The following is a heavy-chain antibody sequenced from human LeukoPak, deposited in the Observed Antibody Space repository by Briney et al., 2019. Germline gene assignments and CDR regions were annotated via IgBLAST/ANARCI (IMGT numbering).Heavy chain of an antibody. CDR3: ATSQTTSGRYGNAFDI. D-gene: IGHD6-19*01. CDR1: GFIFTNYW. CDR2: IKQDGGEK. J-gene: IGHJ3*02. Sequence: PGGSLRLSCVASGFIFTNYWMSWVRQATGKGLEWVADIKQDGGEKYYVDSVKGRFTISRDNAKNSLDLQMNNLRVEDTAVYYCATSQTTSGRYGNAFDIWGQGTTVTVSS. V-gene: IGHV3-7*01.